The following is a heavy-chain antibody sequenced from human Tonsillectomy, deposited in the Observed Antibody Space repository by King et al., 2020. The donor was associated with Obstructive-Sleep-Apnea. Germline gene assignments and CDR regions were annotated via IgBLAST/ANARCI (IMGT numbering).Heavy chain of an antibody. D-gene: IGHD1-1*01. Sequence: VQLVESGGGLIQPGGSLRLSCAASGFAFSDYWMHWVRQAPGKGLEWVSRISDDGKVTTYTDSVKGRFTVSRNNANNTLFLQMNSLRVDDTAVYYCVRGLLGTEGGWKYCGQGMLVTVSS. V-gene: IGHV3-74*03. CDR2: ISDDGKVT. CDR1: GFAFSDYW. J-gene: IGHJ4*02. CDR3: VRGLLGTEGGWKY.